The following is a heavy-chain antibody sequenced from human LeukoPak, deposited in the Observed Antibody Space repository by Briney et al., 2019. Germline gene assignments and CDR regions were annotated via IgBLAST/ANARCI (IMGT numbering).Heavy chain of an antibody. CDR1: GYSFTNYW. V-gene: IGHV5-10-1*01. CDR2: IDPSDSYT. J-gene: IGHJ4*02. D-gene: IGHD6-13*01. Sequence: GESLKISCKGSGYSFTNYWITWVRQMPGKGLEWMGRIDPSDSYTNYSPSFQGHVTISAGKSISTAYLQWSSLKASDTAMYYCARQFSSSWAKDYWGQGTLVTVSS. CDR3: ARQFSSSWAKDY.